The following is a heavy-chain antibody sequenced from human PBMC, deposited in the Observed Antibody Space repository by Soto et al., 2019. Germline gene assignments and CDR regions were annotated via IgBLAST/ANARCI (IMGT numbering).Heavy chain of an antibody. Sequence: QVQLQESGPGLVKPSQTLSLTCTVSGGSISSGGYYWSWIRQHPGKGLEWIGYIYYSGSTYYNPSLKSRVTRSVDTSKNQFSLKLSSVTAADTAVYYCARDRNREYSSSGAQSVDYYYYYGMDVWGQGTTVTVSS. CDR1: GGSISSGGYY. J-gene: IGHJ6*02. CDR3: ARDRNREYSSSGAQSVDYYYYYGMDV. V-gene: IGHV4-31*03. CDR2: IYYSGST. D-gene: IGHD6-6*01.